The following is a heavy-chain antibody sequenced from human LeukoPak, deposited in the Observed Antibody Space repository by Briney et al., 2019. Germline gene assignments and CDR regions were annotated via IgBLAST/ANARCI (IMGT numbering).Heavy chain of an antibody. Sequence: GGSLRLSCAASGFTFSSYWMSWVRQAPGRGLEWVANIKQDGGEKYYVESVKGRFTISRDNVKNSLYLQMNSLRVEDTAVYYCARARGGYVLDYWGQGTLVTVSS. CDR3: ARARGGYVLDY. J-gene: IGHJ4*02. CDR1: GFTFSSYW. CDR2: IKQDGGEK. V-gene: IGHV3-7*01. D-gene: IGHD3-10*01.